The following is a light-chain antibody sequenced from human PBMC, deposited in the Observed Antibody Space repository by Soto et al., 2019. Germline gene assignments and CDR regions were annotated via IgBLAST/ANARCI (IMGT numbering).Light chain of an antibody. CDR1: QSISIW. J-gene: IGKJ2*01. CDR2: DAS. Sequence: DIQMTQSPSTLSASVGDRVTITCRASQSISIWLAWYQQKPGKAPKLLIYDASSVESGVPARFSGSGSGTEFTLTISSLQPDDFAIYYCQQYNSYLYTFGHGTKLEI. V-gene: IGKV1-5*01. CDR3: QQYNSYLYT.